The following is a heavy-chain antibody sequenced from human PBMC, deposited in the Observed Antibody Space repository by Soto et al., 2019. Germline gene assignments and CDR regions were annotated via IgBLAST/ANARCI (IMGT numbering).Heavy chain of an antibody. V-gene: IGHV3-23*01. CDR3: ARRNSGWDFDL. J-gene: IGHJ2*01. D-gene: IGHD4-4*01. Sequence: EVQLLESGGGLVQPGGSLRLSCAASGFTFSSYAMNWVRQAPGKGLQWVSAISGSGDSTYYADSVKGRFTISRANSKNTLYLQMNSLRAEATAVYCRARRNSGWDFDLWGRGTLVTVSS. CDR1: GFTFSSYA. CDR2: ISGSGDST.